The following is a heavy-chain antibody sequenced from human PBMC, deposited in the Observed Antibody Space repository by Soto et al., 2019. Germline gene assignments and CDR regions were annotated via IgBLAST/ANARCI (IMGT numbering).Heavy chain of an antibody. V-gene: IGHV4-61*01. Sequence: QVQLQESCPGLVKPSDTLSLTCTVSGGSVSSESHYWSWIRQTPRKGLEWIGYIYYTGNTNYNPSLKGRVSMSVDTCRDQVSLRLRSVTRADTAVYYCARDQYDFRSGSYYYAMEVWGQGTKVTVSS. J-gene: IGHJ6*02. CDR3: ARDQYDFRSGSYYYAMEV. CDR1: GGSVSSESHY. CDR2: IYYTGNT. D-gene: IGHD3-3*01.